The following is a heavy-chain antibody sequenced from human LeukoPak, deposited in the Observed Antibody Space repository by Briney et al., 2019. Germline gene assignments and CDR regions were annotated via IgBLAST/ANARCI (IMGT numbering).Heavy chain of an antibody. Sequence: GESLKISGKGSGYSFSYYWIGWVRQMPGKGLEWMGIIYPGDSDTRYSPSFQGQVTISADKSINTAYLRWSSLKASDTAMYYCAKFYYDSSGYYPYFDYWGQGTLVTVSS. CDR1: GYSFSYYW. D-gene: IGHD3-22*01. V-gene: IGHV5-51*01. CDR3: AKFYYDSSGYYPYFDY. CDR2: IYPGDSDT. J-gene: IGHJ4*02.